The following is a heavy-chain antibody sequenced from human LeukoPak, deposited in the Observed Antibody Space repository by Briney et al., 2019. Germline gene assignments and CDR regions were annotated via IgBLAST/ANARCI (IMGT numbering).Heavy chain of an antibody. D-gene: IGHD3-10*01. CDR2: IYTSGST. CDR1: GGSISSGSYY. CDR3: ARDSTRDYGSGSYFYYFDY. J-gene: IGHJ4*02. V-gene: IGHV4-61*02. Sequence: SLTLSLTCTVSGGSISSGSYYWSWIRQPAGKGLEWIGRIYTSGSTNYNPSLKSRVTISVDTSKNQFSLKLSSVTAADTAVYYCARDSTRDYGSGSYFYYFDYWGQGTPVTVSS.